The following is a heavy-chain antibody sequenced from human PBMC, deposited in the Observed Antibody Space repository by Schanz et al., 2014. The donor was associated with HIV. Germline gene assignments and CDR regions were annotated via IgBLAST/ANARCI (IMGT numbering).Heavy chain of an antibody. V-gene: IGHV3-33*08. J-gene: IGHJ3*02. D-gene: IGHD3-10*01. CDR3: ARVHYYASGSYYTESGAFDI. CDR2: IWYDGSKT. Sequence: QVQLVESGGGVVQPGRSLRLSCSASGFTFSSNGMHWVRQAPGKGLEWVSYIWYDGSKTYYVDSVKGRFTISRDNSKNTLYLQMDSLRAEDTAVYYCARVHYYASGSYYTESGAFDIWGQGTMVTVSS. CDR1: GFTFSSNG.